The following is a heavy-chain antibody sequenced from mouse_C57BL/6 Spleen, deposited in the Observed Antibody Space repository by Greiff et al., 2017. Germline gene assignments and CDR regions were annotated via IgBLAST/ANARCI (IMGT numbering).Heavy chain of an antibody. Sequence: EVMLVESGGGLVQPGGSLSFSCAASGFTFTDYYMSWVRQPPGKALEWLGFIRNKANGYTTEYSASVKGRLPISSDNSQSILYLQVNALRAEDSATYYCTRSPSYAMDYWGQGTSVTVSS. J-gene: IGHJ4*01. D-gene: IGHD2-10*02. V-gene: IGHV7-3*01. CDR3: TRSPSYAMDY. CDR1: GFTFTDYY. CDR2: IRNKANGYTT.